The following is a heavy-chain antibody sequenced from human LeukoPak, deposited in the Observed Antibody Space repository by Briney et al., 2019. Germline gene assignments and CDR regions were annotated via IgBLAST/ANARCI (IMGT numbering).Heavy chain of an antibody. CDR1: AFTFNDYS. CDR2: ACTSSSYI. D-gene: IGHD3-16*01. V-gene: IGHV3-21*01. J-gene: IGHJ4*02. CDR3: ARDLHWAFDY. Sequence: PEWSLTLSCAASAFTFNDYSMKRVLHPPRKGLEWVSSACTSSSYIYYAGSVKGRFTISRDNAKNSLYLQMSSLRAEDTAVYYCARDLHWAFDYWGQGTLVTVSS.